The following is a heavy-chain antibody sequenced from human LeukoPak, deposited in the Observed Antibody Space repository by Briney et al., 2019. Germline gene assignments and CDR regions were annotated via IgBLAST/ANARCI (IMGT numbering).Heavy chain of an antibody. V-gene: IGHV3-23*01. Sequence: AGGSLRLSCAASGFTFSSYAMSWVRQAPGKGLEWVSAISGSGGGAQYADSVKGRFTISRDNAKNRLYLHMNSLRAEDTAMYSCAKRGVVIRVFLVGFHKEAYYFDSWGQGVLVTVSS. D-gene: IGHD3-10*01. CDR2: ISGSGGGA. CDR1: GFTFSSYA. CDR3: AKRGVVIRVFLVGFHKEAYYFDS. J-gene: IGHJ4*02.